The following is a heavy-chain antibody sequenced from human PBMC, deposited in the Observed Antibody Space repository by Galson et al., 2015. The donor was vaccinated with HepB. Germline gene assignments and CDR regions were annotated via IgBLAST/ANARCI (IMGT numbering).Heavy chain of an antibody. V-gene: IGHV3-7*01. J-gene: IGHJ6*02. D-gene: IGHD1-14*01. CDR1: GFTFSDYW. Sequence: SLRLSCAASGFTFSDYWMIWVRLAPGKGLEWVANIKYEGSEKNFVDSVKGRFTISRDDAKNSLYLQMNNLRAEDTAVYFCAREAGRGMDVWGQGTTVTVSS. CDR3: AREAGRGMDV. CDR2: IKYEGSEK.